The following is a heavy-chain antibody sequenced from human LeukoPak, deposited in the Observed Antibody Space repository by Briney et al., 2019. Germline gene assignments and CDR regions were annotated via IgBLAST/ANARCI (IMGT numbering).Heavy chain of an antibody. CDR3: ARGYSGYDGFDP. J-gene: IGHJ5*02. CDR2: IYHSGST. V-gene: IGHV4-4*02. CDR1: GGSISSSNW. D-gene: IGHD5-12*01. Sequence: SETLSLTCAVSGGSISSSNWWSWVRQPPGEGLEWIGEIYHSGSTNYNPSLKSRVTMSVDTSKNQFSLKLSSVTAADTAVYYCARGYSGYDGFDPWGQGTLVTVSS.